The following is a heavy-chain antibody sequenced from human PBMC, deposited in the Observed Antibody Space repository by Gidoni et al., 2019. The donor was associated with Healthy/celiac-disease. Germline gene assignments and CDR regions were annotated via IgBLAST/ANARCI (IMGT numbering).Heavy chain of an antibody. CDR3: VKGVEQWLVNDAFDI. CDR2: ISGSGGST. J-gene: IGHJ3*02. V-gene: IGHV3-23*01. D-gene: IGHD6-19*01. CDR1: GFTFRSYA. Sequence: EVQLLESGGGLVQPGGSLRLSCAAAGFTFRSYAMSWVRQAPGKVLAWVSAISGSGGSTYYADSVKGRFTISRDNSKNTLYLQMNSLRAEDTAVYYCVKGVEQWLVNDAFDIWGQGTMVTVSS.